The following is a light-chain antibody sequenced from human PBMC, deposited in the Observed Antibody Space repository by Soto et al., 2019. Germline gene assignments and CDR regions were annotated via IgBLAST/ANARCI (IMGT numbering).Light chain of an antibody. V-gene: IGLV1-47*02. J-gene: IGLJ2*01. CDR3: SATDDRLSGPV. CDR1: SSNIETNY. Sequence: QSVLTQPPSASGTPGQRVTISCSGSSSNIETNYVYWYQHLPGAAPKLLIYSNDQRPAGVPDRFSASKSGTSASLAISGLRSADEGDYYCSATDDRLSGPVFGGGTKVTVL. CDR2: SND.